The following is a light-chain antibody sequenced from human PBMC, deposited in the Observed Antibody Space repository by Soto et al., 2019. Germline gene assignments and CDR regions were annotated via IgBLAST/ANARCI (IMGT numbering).Light chain of an antibody. CDR1: QNVRGY. V-gene: IGKV3-11*01. CDR3: QQNLRVHT. Sequence: EILLTQSPVTLSLSPGERATLSWGASQNVRGYLAWYQQKPVQAPRLLIYDASNRATGIPARFSGIGSGTDFTLTISSLQPEDSAVYYCQQNLRVHTFGQGTKVDIK. J-gene: IGKJ1*01. CDR2: DAS.